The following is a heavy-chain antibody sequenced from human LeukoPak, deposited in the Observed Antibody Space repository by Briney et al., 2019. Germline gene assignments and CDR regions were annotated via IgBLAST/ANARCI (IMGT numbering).Heavy chain of an antibody. CDR3: ARGPTPFMVRGSYSIDY. V-gene: IGHV1-46*01. D-gene: IGHD3-10*01. CDR1: GYTFTSYY. J-gene: IGHJ4*02. Sequence: ASVKVSCKASGYTFTSYYMHWVRQAPGQGLEWMGIINPSGGSTSYAQKFQGRVTMTRDMSTSTVYMELSSLRSEDTAVYYCARGPTPFMVRGSYSIDYWGQGTLVTVSS. CDR2: INPSGGST.